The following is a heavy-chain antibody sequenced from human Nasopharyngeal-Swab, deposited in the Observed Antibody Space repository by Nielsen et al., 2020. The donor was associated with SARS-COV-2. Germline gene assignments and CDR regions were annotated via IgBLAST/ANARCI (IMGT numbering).Heavy chain of an antibody. V-gene: IGHV4-34*01. CDR2: INDSGST. J-gene: IGHJ3*01. CDR3: ARWRAPLVRGVIFGREGTRFGFDV. Sequence: SETLSLPFAFYGGSFSCYYWSWIRPPPGKGLECIWEINDSGSTNYNPSLKSRVTISVDTSKNQFSLKLSSVTAADTAVYYCARWRAPLVRGVIFGREGTRFGFDVWGQGTMVTVSS. D-gene: IGHD3-10*01. CDR1: GGSFSCYY.